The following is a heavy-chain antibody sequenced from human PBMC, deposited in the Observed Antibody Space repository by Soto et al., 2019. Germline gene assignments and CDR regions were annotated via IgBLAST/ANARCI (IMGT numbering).Heavy chain of an antibody. D-gene: IGHD3-10*01. CDR3: VRESRGFDY. CDR1: GFTFSHLA. J-gene: IGHJ4*02. CDR2: ISADGGTT. V-gene: IGHV3-64D*06. Sequence: GGSLRLSCSDSGFTFSHLAMHWLRQAPGKRLEYVSVISADGGTTGYADSVKGRFTVSRDNSKNTLFLQMSSLRVDDTAVYYCVRESRGFDYWGQGTLVTVS.